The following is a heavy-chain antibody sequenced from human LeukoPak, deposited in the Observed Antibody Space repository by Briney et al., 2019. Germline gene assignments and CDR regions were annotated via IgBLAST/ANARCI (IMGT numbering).Heavy chain of an antibody. CDR3: ARGSCSGGSCYSNWFDP. J-gene: IGHJ5*02. Sequence: SVKVSCKASGGTFSSYAISWVRQAPGQGLGWMGGIIPIFGTANYAQKFQGRVTITTDESTSTAYMELSSLRSEDTAVYYCARGSCSGGSCYSNWFDPWGQGTLVTVSS. CDR1: GGTFSSYA. D-gene: IGHD2-15*01. V-gene: IGHV1-69*05. CDR2: IIPIFGTA.